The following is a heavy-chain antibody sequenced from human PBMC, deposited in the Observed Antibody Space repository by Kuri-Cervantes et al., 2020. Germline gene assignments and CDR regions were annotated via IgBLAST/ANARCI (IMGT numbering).Heavy chain of an antibody. CDR1: EFTFSSYA. CDR2: ISSSSSYI. J-gene: IGHJ4*02. CDR3: ARGWGGRLPFFDY. D-gene: IGHD6-19*01. V-gene: IGHV3-21*01. Sequence: GESLKISCAASEFTFSSYAMSWVRQAPGKGLEWVSSISSSSSYIYYADSVKGRFTISRDNAKNSLYLQMNSLRAEDTAVFYCARGWGGRLPFFDYWGQGTLVTVSS.